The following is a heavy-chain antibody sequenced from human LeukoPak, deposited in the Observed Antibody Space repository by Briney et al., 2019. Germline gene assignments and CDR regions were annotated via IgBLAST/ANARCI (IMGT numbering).Heavy chain of an antibody. CDR1: GFTFSSYA. V-gene: IGHV3-30-3*01. D-gene: IGHD3-16*02. Sequence: GGSLRLSCAASGFTFSSYAMHWVRQAPGKGLEWVAVISYDGSNKYYADSVKGRFTISRDNSKNTLYLQMNGLRAEDTAVYYCASAYDYVWGSYRFNYCYYGMDVWGQGTTVTVSS. J-gene: IGHJ6*02. CDR3: ASAYDYVWGSYRFNYCYYGMDV. CDR2: ISYDGSNK.